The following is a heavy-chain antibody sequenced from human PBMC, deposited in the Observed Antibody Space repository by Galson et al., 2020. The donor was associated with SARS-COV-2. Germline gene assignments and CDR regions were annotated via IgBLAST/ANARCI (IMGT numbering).Heavy chain of an antibody. D-gene: IGHD6-13*01. CDR2: INPKSGGT. V-gene: IGHV1-2*02. J-gene: IGHJ4*02. Sequence: GESLKISCKASGYTFTDYYIHWVRQAPGQGLEWMGWINPKSGGTKYAQKFQGRVTMTRDTSIKTAYMDLSRLRSDDTAVFYCSRDRGQQTNDYWGQGTLVTVAS. CDR1: GYTFTDYY. CDR3: SRDRGQQTNDY.